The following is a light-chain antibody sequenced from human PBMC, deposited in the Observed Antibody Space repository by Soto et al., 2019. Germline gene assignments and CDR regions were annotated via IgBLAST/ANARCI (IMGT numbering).Light chain of an antibody. CDR2: DAS. CDR1: QSVGSS. CDR3: QQRSNWPSLT. J-gene: IGKJ4*01. Sequence: EIVLIQSPSTLSLSPGERATLSCRASQSVGSSLAWYQHKPGQAPRLLISDASNRATGIPARFSGSGSETDFTLTISSLEPEDSAVYYCQQRSNWPSLTFGGGTKVDIK. V-gene: IGKV3-11*01.